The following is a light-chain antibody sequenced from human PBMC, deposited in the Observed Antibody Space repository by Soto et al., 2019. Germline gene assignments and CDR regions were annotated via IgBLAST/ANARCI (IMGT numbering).Light chain of an antibody. CDR1: SSDVGGYNY. V-gene: IGLV2-8*01. Sequence: QSVLTQPPSASGSPGQSVTISCTGTSSDVGGYNYVSWYQQHPGKAPKLMIYEVSKRPSGVPDRFSGSKSGNTASLTVSGLQEDDEADYYCSSYAGSNNVVFGGGTKLTVL. CDR3: SSYAGSNNVV. J-gene: IGLJ2*01. CDR2: EVS.